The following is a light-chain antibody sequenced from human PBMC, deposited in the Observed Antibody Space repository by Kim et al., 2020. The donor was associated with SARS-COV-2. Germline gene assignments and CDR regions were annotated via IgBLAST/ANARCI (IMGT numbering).Light chain of an antibody. CDR2: GAS. V-gene: IGKV3-20*01. CDR1: QSVSSSY. Sequence: PGERATLSCRASQSVSSSYLDWYQQKPGQAPRLLIYGASSRATGVPDRFSGSGSGTDFTLTISRLEPEDFAVYYGQQYGGSPLFTFGPGTKVDIK. J-gene: IGKJ3*01. CDR3: QQYGGSPLFT.